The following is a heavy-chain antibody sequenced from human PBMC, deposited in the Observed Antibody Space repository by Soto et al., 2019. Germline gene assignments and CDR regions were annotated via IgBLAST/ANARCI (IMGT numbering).Heavy chain of an antibody. CDR1: GGSISSYY. J-gene: IGHJ4*02. Sequence: SETLSLTCTVAGGSISSYYWSWIRQPPGKGLEWIGYIYYSGSTNYNPSLKSRVTISVDTSKNQFSLKLSSVTAADTAVYYCARHGSGDLADYWGQGTLVTVSS. CDR3: ARHGSGDLADY. CDR2: IYYSGST. V-gene: IGHV4-59*08.